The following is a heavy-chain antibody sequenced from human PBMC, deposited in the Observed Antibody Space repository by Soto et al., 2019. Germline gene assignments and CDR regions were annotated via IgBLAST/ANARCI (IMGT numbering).Heavy chain of an antibody. V-gene: IGHV3-73*02. Sequence: EVQLVESGGGLVQPGGSLKLSCTASGFIFSGSAIHWVRQASGKGLEWVGRIRSRANNYATSSAASVKGRFFSSRDDSKNTAYLQMNTLKAEDTAVYYCSRGQGAAIGDYYSHGMDLWGQGTTVTVSS. D-gene: IGHD2-2*02. J-gene: IGHJ6*02. CDR2: IRSRANNYAT. CDR3: SRGQGAAIGDYYSHGMDL. CDR1: GFIFSGSA.